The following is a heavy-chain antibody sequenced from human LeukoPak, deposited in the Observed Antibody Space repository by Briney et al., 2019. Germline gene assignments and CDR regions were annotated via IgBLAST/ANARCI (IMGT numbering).Heavy chain of an antibody. CDR3: ATEVVVSSGYYDC. D-gene: IGHD3-22*01. Sequence: ASVKVSCKASGGTFSSYAISWVRQAPGKGLEWMGGFDPEDGETIYAQKFEGRVTMTEDTSTDTAYMELSSLRSEDTAVYYCATEVVVSSGYYDCWGQGTLVTVSS. CDR2: FDPEDGET. V-gene: IGHV1-24*01. CDR1: GGTFSSYA. J-gene: IGHJ4*02.